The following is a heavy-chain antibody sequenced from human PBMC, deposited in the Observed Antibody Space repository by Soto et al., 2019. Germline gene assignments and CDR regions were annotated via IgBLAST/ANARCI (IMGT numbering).Heavy chain of an antibody. CDR3: ARLSSDSSSSSSGYYYGMDV. J-gene: IGHJ6*02. V-gene: IGHV4-31*03. CDR2: IYYSGST. D-gene: IGHD6-6*01. Sequence: PSETLSLTCTVSGGSISSGGYYWSWIRQHPGKGLEWIGYIYYSGSTYYNPSLKSRVTISVDTSKNQFSLKLSSVTAADTAVYYCARLSSDSSSSSSGYYYGMDVWGQGTTVTVSS. CDR1: GGSISSGGYY.